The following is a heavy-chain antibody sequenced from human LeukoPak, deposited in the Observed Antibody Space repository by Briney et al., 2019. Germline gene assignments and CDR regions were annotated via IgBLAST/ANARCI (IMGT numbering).Heavy chain of an antibody. J-gene: IGHJ6*02. CDR2: ISYDGSNK. CDR1: GFTFSSYA. Sequence: GGSLRLSCAASGFTFSSYAMHWVRQAPGEGLEWVAVISYDGSNKYYADSVKGRFTISRDNSKNTLYLQMNSLRAEDTAVYYCARDPRPDYYYGMDVWGQGTTVTVSS. CDR3: ARDPRPDYYYGMDV. V-gene: IGHV3-30-3*01.